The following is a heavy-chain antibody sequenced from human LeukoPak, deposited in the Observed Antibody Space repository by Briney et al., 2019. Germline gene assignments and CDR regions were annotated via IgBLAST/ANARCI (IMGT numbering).Heavy chain of an antibody. V-gene: IGHV1-8*01. CDR2: MNPNSGNT. D-gene: IGHD2-2*01. J-gene: IGHJ4*02. CDR3: ARAPRYCSSTSCAHFDY. CDR1: GYTFTSYD. Sequence: EASVKVSCKASGYTFTSYDINWVRQATGRGLEWMGWMNPNSGNTGYAQKFQGRVTMTRNTSISTAYMELSSLRSEDTAVYYCARAPRYCSSTSCAHFDYWGQGTLVTVSS.